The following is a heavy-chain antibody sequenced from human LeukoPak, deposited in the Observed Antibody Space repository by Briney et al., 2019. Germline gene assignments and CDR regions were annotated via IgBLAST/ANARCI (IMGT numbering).Heavy chain of an antibody. Sequence: PSETLSLTCTVSGGSISSYYWSWIRQPPGKGLEWIGYIYYSGSPNYNPSLKRRVTISVDTSKNQFSLKLRSVTAADTAVYYCAGGSRITMVRGVRLNDAFDIWGQGTMVTVSS. J-gene: IGHJ3*02. CDR3: AGGSRITMVRGVRLNDAFDI. V-gene: IGHV4-59*01. D-gene: IGHD3-10*01. CDR2: IYYSGSP. CDR1: GGSISSYY.